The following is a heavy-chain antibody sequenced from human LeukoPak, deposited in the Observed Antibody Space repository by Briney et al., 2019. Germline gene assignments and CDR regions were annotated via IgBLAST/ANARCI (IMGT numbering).Heavy chain of an antibody. Sequence: PGGSLRLSCAASGFTFSSYTMSWVRQAPGKGLEWVSAISGSGGSTYYADSVKGRFTISRDNSKNTLYRQMNSLRAEDTAVYYCAANYDSSGYYYVWGQGTLVTVSS. CDR2: ISGSGGST. CDR1: GFTFSSYT. D-gene: IGHD3-22*01. J-gene: IGHJ4*02. CDR3: AANYDSSGYYYV. V-gene: IGHV3-23*01.